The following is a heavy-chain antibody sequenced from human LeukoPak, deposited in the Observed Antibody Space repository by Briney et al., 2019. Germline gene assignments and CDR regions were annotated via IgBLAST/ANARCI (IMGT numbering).Heavy chain of an antibody. V-gene: IGHV4-31*03. J-gene: IGHJ6*02. D-gene: IGHD2-2*01. CDR3: ARDAPYCSSTSCPDYYYYYGMDV. Sequence: SETLSLTCTVSGGSISSGGYYWSWIRQHPGKGLEWIGYIYYSGSTYNNPSLKSRVTISVDTSKNQFSLKLSSVTAADTAVYYCARDAPYCSSTSCPDYYYYYGMDVWGQGTTVTVSS. CDR1: GGSISSGGYY. CDR2: IYYSGST.